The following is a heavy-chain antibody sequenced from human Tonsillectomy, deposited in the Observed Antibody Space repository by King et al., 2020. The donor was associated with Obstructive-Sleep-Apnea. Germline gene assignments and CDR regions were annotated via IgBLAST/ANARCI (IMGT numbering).Heavy chain of an antibody. Sequence: QLVQSGAEVKKPGASVKVSCEASGYTFTAYLIHWVRQAPGQGLEWMGWVNPNSGGTNSAQKFQGRVTMTRDTSISTVYMELSRLSSDDTAVYYCARDPGISAYDGDYWGQGTLVTVSS. CDR2: VNPNSGGT. V-gene: IGHV1-2*02. J-gene: IGHJ4*02. CDR1: GYTFTAYL. CDR3: ARDPGISAYDGDY. D-gene: IGHD5-12*01.